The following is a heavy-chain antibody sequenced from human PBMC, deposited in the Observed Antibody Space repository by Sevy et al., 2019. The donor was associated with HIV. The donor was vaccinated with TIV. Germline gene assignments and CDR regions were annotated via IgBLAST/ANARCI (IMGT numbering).Heavy chain of an antibody. J-gene: IGHJ4*02. CDR1: GFTFSTYG. D-gene: IGHD4-17*01. V-gene: IGHV3-33*01. Sequence: GGSLRLSCAASGFTFSTYGMHWVRQAPGKGLEWVAVILFDGSNTYYADSVKGRFTISRDIAKNTLHLQMNSLRAEDTAVYYCARDLEFYDYGDYGPAFMPDYWGQGTLVTVSS. CDR2: ILFDGSNT. CDR3: ARDLEFYDYGDYGPAFMPDY.